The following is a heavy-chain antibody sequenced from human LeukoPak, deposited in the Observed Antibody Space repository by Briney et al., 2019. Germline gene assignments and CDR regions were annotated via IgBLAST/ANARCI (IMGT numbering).Heavy chain of an antibody. D-gene: IGHD6-19*01. Sequence: SETLSLTCAVYGGSFSGYYWSWIRQPPGKGLEWIGEINHSGSTNYNPSLKSRVTISVDTSKNQFSLKLSSVTAADTAVYYCARGGYSGGWYRENWFAPWGQGTLVTVSS. CDR3: ARGGYSGGWYRENWFAP. CDR2: INHSGST. J-gene: IGHJ5*02. CDR1: GGSFSGYY. V-gene: IGHV4-34*01.